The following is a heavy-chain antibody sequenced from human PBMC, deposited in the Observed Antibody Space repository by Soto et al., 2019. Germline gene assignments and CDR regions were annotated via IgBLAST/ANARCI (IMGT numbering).Heavy chain of an antibody. V-gene: IGHV3-30*04. Sequence: QVQLVESGGGVVQPGRSLRLSCAASGFILSSFAIHWVRQAPGKGLEWAAVISYDGRKKYYADSMKGRFTISRDNSKNTLYLQMNSLSADDTAVYYCARQDHSGSGWFDTWGQGTLFTVSS. CDR2: ISYDGRKK. CDR3: ARQDHSGSGWFDT. J-gene: IGHJ5*02. D-gene: IGHD3-22*01. CDR1: GFILSSFA.